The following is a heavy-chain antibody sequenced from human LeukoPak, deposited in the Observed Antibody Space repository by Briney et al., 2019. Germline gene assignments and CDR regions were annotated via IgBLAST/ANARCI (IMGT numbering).Heavy chain of an antibody. Sequence: GGSLRLSCTASGFTFGDYAMSWFRQAPGKGLEWVGFIRSKAYGGTTEYAASVKGRFTISRDDSKSIAYLQMNSLKTEDTAVYYCTRAGYSSGWDPAPYGMDVWGQGTTVTVSS. CDR3: TRAGYSSGWDPAPYGMDV. V-gene: IGHV3-49*03. D-gene: IGHD6-19*01. CDR1: GFTFGDYA. CDR2: IRSKAYGGTT. J-gene: IGHJ6*02.